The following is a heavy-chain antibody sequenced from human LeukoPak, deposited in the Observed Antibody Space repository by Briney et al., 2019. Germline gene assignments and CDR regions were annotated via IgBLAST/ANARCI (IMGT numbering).Heavy chain of an antibody. CDR1: GFTFSSYG. V-gene: IGHV3-30*02. CDR2: IRYDGSNK. CDR3: AKEREVWFGELNELDY. J-gene: IGHJ4*02. Sequence: PGGSLRLSCAASGFTFSSYGMHWVRQAPGKGLEWVAFIRYDGSNKYYADSVKGRFTISRDNSKNTLYLQMNSLRAEDTAVYYCAKEREVWFGELNELDYWGQGTLVTVSS. D-gene: IGHD3-10*01.